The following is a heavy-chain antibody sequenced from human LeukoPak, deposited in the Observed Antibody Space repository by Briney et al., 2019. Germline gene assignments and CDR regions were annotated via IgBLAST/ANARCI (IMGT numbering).Heavy chain of an antibody. D-gene: IGHD3-22*01. J-gene: IGHJ4*02. CDR1: GYSFTTYW. Sequence: RGESLKISCKGSGYSFTTYWIGWVREMPGRGLEWMGIIYPGDSDTRYSPSFQGQVTISADKSISTAYLQWSSLKASDTAMYYCARQFRDTSGYYSYYFDYWGQGTLVTVSS. CDR3: ARQFRDTSGYYSYYFDY. CDR2: IYPGDSDT. V-gene: IGHV5-51*01.